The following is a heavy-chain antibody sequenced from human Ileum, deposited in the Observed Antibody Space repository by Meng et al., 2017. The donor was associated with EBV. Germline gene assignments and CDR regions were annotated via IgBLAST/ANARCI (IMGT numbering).Heavy chain of an antibody. D-gene: IGHD5/OR15-5a*01. CDR3: ARAPSTSSTRTFDY. J-gene: IGHJ4*02. V-gene: IGHV4-38-2*02. CDR1: GGSIKTDSY. Sequence: QLWGPGQGLVKPSETCSATCPVPGGSIKTDSYWGWIRQPPGKGLEWIGGIFHSGSAYYNPSLKSRVSISVHTSENYFSLNLRSVTAADTAVYYCARAPSTSSTRTFDYWGQGTLVTVSS. CDR2: IFHSGSA.